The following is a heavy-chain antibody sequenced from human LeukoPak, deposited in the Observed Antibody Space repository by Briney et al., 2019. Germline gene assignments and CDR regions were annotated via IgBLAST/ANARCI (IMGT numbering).Heavy chain of an antibody. CDR2: IIPIFGTA. V-gene: IGHV1-69*13. CDR1: GGTFSSYA. Sequence: GASVKVSCKASGGTFSSYAISWVRQAPGQGLEWMGGIIPIFGTANYAQKFQGRVTITADESTSTAYMELSSLRSEDTAACYCAGIPYDILTGYYKRAFDYWGQGTLVTVSS. J-gene: IGHJ4*02. CDR3: AGIPYDILTGYYKRAFDY. D-gene: IGHD3-9*01.